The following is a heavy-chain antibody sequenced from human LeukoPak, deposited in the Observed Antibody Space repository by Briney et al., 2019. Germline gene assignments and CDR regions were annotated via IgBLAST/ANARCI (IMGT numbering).Heavy chain of an antibody. D-gene: IGHD6-13*01. CDR1: GGTFSSYA. Sequence: SVKVSCKASGGTFSSYAISWVRQAPGQGLEWMGGIIPIFGTANYAQKFQGRVTIITDESTSTAYMELSSLRSEDTAVYYRAAAVRIAARGGRFDYWGQGTLVTVSS. J-gene: IGHJ4*02. V-gene: IGHV1-69*05. CDR3: AAAVRIAARGGRFDY. CDR2: IIPIFGTA.